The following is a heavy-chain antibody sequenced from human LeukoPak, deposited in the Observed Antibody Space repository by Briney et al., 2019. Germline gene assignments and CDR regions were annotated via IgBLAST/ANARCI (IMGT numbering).Heavy chain of an antibody. CDR2: ISAYNGNT. Sequence: GESLKISCKGSGYTFTSYGISWVRQAPGQGLEWMGWISAYNGNTNYAQKLQGRVTMTTDTSTSTAYMELRSLRSDDTAVYYCAREYSGSYYDAFDIWGQGTMVTVSS. D-gene: IGHD1-26*01. V-gene: IGHV1-18*01. CDR1: GYTFTSYG. CDR3: AREYSGSYYDAFDI. J-gene: IGHJ3*02.